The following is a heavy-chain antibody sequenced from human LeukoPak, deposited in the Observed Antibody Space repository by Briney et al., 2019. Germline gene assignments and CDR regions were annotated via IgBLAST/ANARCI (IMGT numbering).Heavy chain of an antibody. V-gene: IGHV3-33*08. CDR3: ARVPYYDILTGFMDV. J-gene: IGHJ6*02. Sequence: GGSLRLSCTASGFIFNDFWMSWVRQAPGKGLEWVAVIWYDGSNKYYADSVKGRFTISRDNSKNTLYLQMNSLRAEDTAVYYCARVPYYDILTGFMDVWGQGTTVTVSS. D-gene: IGHD3-9*01. CDR1: GFIFNDFW. CDR2: IWYDGSNK.